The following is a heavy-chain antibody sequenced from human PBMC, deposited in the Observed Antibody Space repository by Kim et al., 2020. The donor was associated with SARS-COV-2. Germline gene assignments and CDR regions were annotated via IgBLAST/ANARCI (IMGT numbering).Heavy chain of an antibody. CDR1: GFTFSDYY. J-gene: IGHJ6*02. D-gene: IGHD1-26*01. V-gene: IGHV3-11*01. CDR2: ISTSGTTI. Sequence: GGSLRLSCVTSGFTFSDYYMAWIRQTPAKGLEWVAYISTSGTTIRYGDSVRGRFTISRDNAKNSLYLQMNSLRPDDTAVYYCARNSALDFWGQWTTVAVS. CDR3: ARNSALDF.